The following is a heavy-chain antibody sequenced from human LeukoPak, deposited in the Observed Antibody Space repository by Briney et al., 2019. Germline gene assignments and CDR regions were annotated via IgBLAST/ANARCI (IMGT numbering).Heavy chain of an antibody. CDR1: GYTFTSYY. CDR3: ARVRTVAGMLQT. D-gene: IGHD6-19*01. Sequence: GASVKVSCKASGYTFTSYYMHWVRQAPGQGLEWMGILNPSGGSTKYAQKFQGRVTMTRDMSTSTVYMELSSLRSEDTAVYYCARVRTVAGMLQTWGQGTLVTVSS. V-gene: IGHV1-46*01. CDR2: LNPSGGST. J-gene: IGHJ5*02.